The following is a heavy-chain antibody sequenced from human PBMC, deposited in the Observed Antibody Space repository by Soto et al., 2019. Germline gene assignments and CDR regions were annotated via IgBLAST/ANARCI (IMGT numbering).Heavy chain of an antibody. Sequence: EVQLVESGGGLVQPAGSLRLSCAASGFTFSSYDMHWVRQATGKGLEWVSAIGTAGDTYYPGSVKGRFTIPRENAKNSLYLQMNSLRAGDTAVYYCARGGGRVATPWFDPWGEGTLVTVSS. J-gene: IGHJ5*02. V-gene: IGHV3-13*04. D-gene: IGHD5-12*01. CDR1: GFTFSSYD. CDR2: IGTAGDT. CDR3: ARGGGRVATPWFDP.